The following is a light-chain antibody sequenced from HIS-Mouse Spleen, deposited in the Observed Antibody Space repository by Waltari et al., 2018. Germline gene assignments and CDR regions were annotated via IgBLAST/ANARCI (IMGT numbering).Light chain of an antibody. Sequence: DIVMTQSVESRALSLGERATIKCQSSQSVLYSSNNKNYLAWYQQKPGQPPKLLIYWASTRESGVPDRFSGSGSGTDFTLTISSLQAEDVAVYYCQQYYSTPYTFGQGTKLEIK. J-gene: IGKJ2*01. CDR2: WAS. V-gene: IGKV4-1*01. CDR1: QSVLYSSNNKNY. CDR3: QQYYSTPYT.